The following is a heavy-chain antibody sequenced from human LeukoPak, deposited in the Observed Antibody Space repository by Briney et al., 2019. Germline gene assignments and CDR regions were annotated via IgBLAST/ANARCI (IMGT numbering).Heavy chain of an antibody. V-gene: IGHV1-24*01. J-gene: IGHJ4*02. D-gene: IGHD6-13*01. CDR2: FDPEGGET. Sequence: ASVKVSCKVSGYTLTELSMHWVRQAPGKGLEWMGGFDPEGGETIYAQKFQGRVTMTEDTSTDTAYMELSSLRSEDTAVYYCATGIAAAGQFDYWGQGTLVTVSS. CDR3: ATGIAAAGQFDY. CDR1: GYTLTELS.